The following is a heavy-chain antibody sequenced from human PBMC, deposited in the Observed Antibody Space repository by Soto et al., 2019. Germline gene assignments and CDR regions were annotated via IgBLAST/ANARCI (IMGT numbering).Heavy chain of an antibody. CDR3: ARDLSWQWPIDY. CDR1: GFTFSSYA. V-gene: IGHV3-23*01. J-gene: IGHJ4*02. Sequence: GGSLRLSCAASGFTFSSYAMTWVRQAPGKGLEWVSTISGTGGNTYYADSVKGRFTISRDNAKNSLYLQMNSLRAEDTAVYYCARDLSWQWPIDYWGQGTLVAVSS. D-gene: IGHD6-19*01. CDR2: ISGTGGNT.